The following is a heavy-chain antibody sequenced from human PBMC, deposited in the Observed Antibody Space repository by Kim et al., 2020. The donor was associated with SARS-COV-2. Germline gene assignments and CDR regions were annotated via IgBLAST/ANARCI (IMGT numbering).Heavy chain of an antibody. J-gene: IGHJ4*02. CDR3: ARSHVSRAPYSFDY. D-gene: IGHD4-4*01. CDR2: IWYDGSNK. CDR1: GFTFSSYG. Sequence: GGSLRLSCAASGFTFSSYGMHWVRQAPGKGLEWVAVIWYDGSNKYYADSVKGRFTISRDNSKNTLYLQMNSLRAEDTAVYYCARSHVSRAPYSFDYWGQGTLVTVSS. V-gene: IGHV3-33*01.